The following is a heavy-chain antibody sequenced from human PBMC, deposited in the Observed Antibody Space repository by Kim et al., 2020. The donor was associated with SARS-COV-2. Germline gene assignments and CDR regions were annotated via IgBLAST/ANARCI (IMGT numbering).Heavy chain of an antibody. CDR1: AGSISSYY. D-gene: IGHD6-6*01. Sequence: SETLSLTCTVSAGSISSYYWTWIRQPPGKGLEWIGYIYYTGDTNYNPSLESRVTISVDTSKNQFSLKLSSVTAADTAVYYCARGASSFGYWGPGTLVTVS. CDR2: IYYTGDT. CDR3: ARGASSFGY. J-gene: IGHJ4*02. V-gene: IGHV4-59*13.